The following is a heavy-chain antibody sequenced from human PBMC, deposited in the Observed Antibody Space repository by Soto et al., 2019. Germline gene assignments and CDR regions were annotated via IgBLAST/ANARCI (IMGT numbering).Heavy chain of an antibody. D-gene: IGHD3-10*01. CDR1: GYTFTRYY. CDR2: IIPLFGTT. V-gene: IGHV1-69*13. CDR3: ARDRHSHSRDWFDP. Sequence: GASVKVSCKASGYTFTRYYIHWVRQAPGQGLEWMGGIIPLFGTTNYAQKFQGRVTITADEFTSTVYMELSSLRSEDSAVYYCARDRHSHSRDWFDPWGQGTLVTVSS. J-gene: IGHJ5*02.